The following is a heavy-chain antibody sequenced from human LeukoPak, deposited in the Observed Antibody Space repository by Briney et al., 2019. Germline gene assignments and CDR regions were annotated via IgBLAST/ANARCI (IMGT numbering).Heavy chain of an antibody. Sequence: GGALRLSCAASGFTFSSYSVNWVRQAPGKGLEWVSSISSSSSYIYYADSVKGRFTISRDNAKNSLYLQMNSLRAEDTAVYYCARIRVRGPTSGDDAFDIWGQGTMVTVSS. CDR3: ARIRVRGPTSGDDAFDI. CDR2: ISSSSSYI. D-gene: IGHD3-10*01. V-gene: IGHV3-21*01. J-gene: IGHJ3*02. CDR1: GFTFSSYS.